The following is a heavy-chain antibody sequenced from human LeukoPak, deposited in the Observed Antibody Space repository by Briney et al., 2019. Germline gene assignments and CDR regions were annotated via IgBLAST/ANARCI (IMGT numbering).Heavy chain of an antibody. V-gene: IGHV3-7*01. Sequence: SGGSLRLSCAASGFTFSSYWMSWVRQAPGKGLEWVANIKQDGSEKYYVDSVKGRFTISRDNAKNSLYLQMNSLRAEDTAVYYCARVGATVLFGVQYWGQGTLVTVSS. CDR3: ARVGATVLFGVQY. CDR2: IKQDGSEK. CDR1: GFTFSSYW. D-gene: IGHD1-26*01. J-gene: IGHJ4*02.